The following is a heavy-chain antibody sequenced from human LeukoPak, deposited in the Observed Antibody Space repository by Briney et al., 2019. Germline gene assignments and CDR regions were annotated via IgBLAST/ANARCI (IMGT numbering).Heavy chain of an antibody. Sequence: GGSLRLSCGASGFTFIQAWMSWVRQTPGKGLEWIGRIKENAVGGAIDYAAPVQGRFTISRDDSRNTVYLDMNSLKTEDTAVYYCTAGLGLTNDDSWGQGTLVTVSS. CDR2: IKENAVGGAI. CDR1: GFTFIQAW. J-gene: IGHJ4*02. D-gene: IGHD2-8*01. V-gene: IGHV3-15*01. CDR3: TAGLGLTNDDS.